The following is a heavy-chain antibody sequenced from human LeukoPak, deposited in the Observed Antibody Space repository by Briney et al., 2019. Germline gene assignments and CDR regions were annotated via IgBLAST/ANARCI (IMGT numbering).Heavy chain of an antibody. CDR2: INWDGSSS. D-gene: IGHD3/OR15-3a*01. J-gene: IGHJ6*02. CDR3: TRTGPYYYYGMDV. V-gene: IGHV3-43*01. CDR1: GFTFTHYN. Sequence: GGSLRLSCAASGFTFTHYNMYWVRQPPGKGLEWVSLINWDGSSSYYADSVKGRFTISRDNNKNSLYLHMNSLRTEDTALYYCTRTGPYYYYGMDVWGQGTTVAVSS.